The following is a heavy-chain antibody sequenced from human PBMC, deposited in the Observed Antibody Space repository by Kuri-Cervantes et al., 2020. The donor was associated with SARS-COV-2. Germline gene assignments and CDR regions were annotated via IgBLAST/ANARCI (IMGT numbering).Heavy chain of an antibody. V-gene: IGHV1-18*04. CDR2: ISAYNGNT. CDR1: GYTFTSYG. D-gene: IGHD6-19*01. CDR3: ARDSLAVAGTLVD. J-gene: IGHJ4*02. Sequence: ASVKVSFKASGYTFTSYGISWVRQARGQGLEWMGWISAYNGNTNYAQKLQGRVTMITDTYTSTAYMELRSLRSDDTAVYYCARDSLAVAGTLVDWGQGTLVTVSS.